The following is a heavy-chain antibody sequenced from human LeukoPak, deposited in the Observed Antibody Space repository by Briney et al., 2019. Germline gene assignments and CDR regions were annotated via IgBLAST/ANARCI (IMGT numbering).Heavy chain of an antibody. CDR3: ARGPYGSGRYPMDV. J-gene: IGHJ6*03. D-gene: IGHD3-10*01. CDR1: GYTFTGYY. CDR2: INPNSGGT. Sequence: GASVKVSCKASGYTFTGYYMHWVRQAPGQGLEWMGRINPNSGGTNYAQKFQGRVTMTRNTSISTAYMELSNLRSEDTAVYYCARGPYGSGRYPMDVWGKGTTVTVSS. V-gene: IGHV1-2*06.